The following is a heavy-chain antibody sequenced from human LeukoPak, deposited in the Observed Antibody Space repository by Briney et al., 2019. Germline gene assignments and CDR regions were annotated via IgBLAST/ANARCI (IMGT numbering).Heavy chain of an antibody. J-gene: IGHJ5*02. CDR3: GRGVQSFDP. Sequence: ASVKVSCKASGYTFTGYYMHWVRQAPGQGLEWLGYIRPMTGDTNYAQKFQDRVTFSMDTSTATAYMELRSLRSDDTAFYYCGRGVQSFDPWGQGTLVTVSS. CDR1: GYTFTGYY. CDR2: IRPMTGDT. V-gene: IGHV1-2*02.